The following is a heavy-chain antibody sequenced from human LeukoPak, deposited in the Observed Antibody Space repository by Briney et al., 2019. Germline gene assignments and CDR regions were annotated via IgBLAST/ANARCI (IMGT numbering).Heavy chain of an antibody. Sequence: GGSLRLSCAASGFTFSASTMDWVRQAPGKGLEWVSSITSSSRYIYYADSLKGRFTISRDNAKNSLYLQMNSLRAEDTAIYFCARVRSDYSSSSPPDYWGQGTPVTVSS. V-gene: IGHV3-21*01. CDR3: ARVRSDYSSSSPPDY. CDR2: ITSSSRYI. J-gene: IGHJ4*02. D-gene: IGHD6-6*01. CDR1: GFTFSAST.